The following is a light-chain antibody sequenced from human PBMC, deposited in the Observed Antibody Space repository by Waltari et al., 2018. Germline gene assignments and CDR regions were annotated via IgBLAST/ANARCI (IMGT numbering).Light chain of an antibody. CDR3: QQYSTFWT. Sequence: DIQMTQSPSTLSASVGDRVTITCRASQGITNLAWYQQKPGKAPKVLIYKASNVESGVPSRFSGSGSGTEFTLTISSLQPDDFATYYCQQYSTFWTFGQGTKVEVK. CDR1: QGITN. J-gene: IGKJ1*01. CDR2: KAS. V-gene: IGKV1-5*03.